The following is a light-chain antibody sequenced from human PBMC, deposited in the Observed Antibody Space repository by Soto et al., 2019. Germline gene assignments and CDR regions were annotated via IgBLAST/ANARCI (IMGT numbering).Light chain of an antibody. V-gene: IGKV3-20*01. J-gene: IGKJ1*01. CDR1: QSISSSY. CDR3: QHYGSSQT. CDR2: GAS. Sequence: EIVLTQSPGTLSLSPGERATLSCRASQSISSSYLAWYQQKPGQAPRLLIYGASSRATGIPDRFSGSGSGTDFTLTISRLEPEDFAVYYCQHYGSSQTFGQGTEVEI.